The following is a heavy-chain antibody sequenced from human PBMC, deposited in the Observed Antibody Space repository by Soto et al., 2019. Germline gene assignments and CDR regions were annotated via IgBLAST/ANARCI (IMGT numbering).Heavy chain of an antibody. D-gene: IGHD6-19*01. CDR3: ARVRGAVTGQYFDY. Sequence: QVQLEESGGGLVKPGGSLRLSCAASGFTFSAVYMSWIRQAPNKGLEYISYISSSGTSANYADSVKGRFTISRDNAKNSLYLQMNSLRAEDTAVYYCARVRGAVTGQYFDYWGQGARVTVSS. CDR2: ISSSGTSA. J-gene: IGHJ4*02. CDR1: GFTFSAVY. V-gene: IGHV3-11*05.